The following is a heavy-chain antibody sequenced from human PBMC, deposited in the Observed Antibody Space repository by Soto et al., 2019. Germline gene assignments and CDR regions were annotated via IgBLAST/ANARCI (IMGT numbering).Heavy chain of an antibody. V-gene: IGHV3-23*01. CDR2: ISGSGGST. CDR3: GKISSMRVAVAGTGVDS. J-gene: IGHJ4*02. CDR1: GFTFSSYA. Sequence: GGSLRLSCAASGFTFSSYAMSWVRQAPGKGLEWVSAISGSGGSTYYADSVKGRFTISRDTSKNTLYLQMNRLRAEDTAVYYWGKISSMRVAVAGTGVDSWGQGNLVTLS. D-gene: IGHD6-19*01.